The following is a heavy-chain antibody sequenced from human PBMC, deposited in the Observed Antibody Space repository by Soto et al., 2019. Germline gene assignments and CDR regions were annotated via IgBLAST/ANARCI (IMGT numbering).Heavy chain of an antibody. D-gene: IGHD6-13*01. V-gene: IGHV5-10-1*01. CDR1: GYSFTSYW. J-gene: IGHJ5*02. CDR3: AREYSSSWQGGWFDP. Sequence: GESLKISCKGSGYSFTSYWISWVLQMPGKGLEWMGRIDPSDSYTNYSPSFQGHVTISADKSISTAYLQWSSLKASDTAMYYCAREYSSSWQGGWFDPWGQGTLVTVSS. CDR2: IDPSDSYT.